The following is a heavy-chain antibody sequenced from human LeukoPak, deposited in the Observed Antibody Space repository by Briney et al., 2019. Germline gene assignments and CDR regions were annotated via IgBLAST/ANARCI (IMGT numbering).Heavy chain of an antibody. CDR1: GGSISSYY. D-gene: IGHD3-3*01. Sequence: PSETLSLTCTVSGGSISSYYWSWIRQPPGKGLEWIGYIYYSGSTNYNPSLKSRVTKSVDTSKNQFSLKLSSVTAADTAVYYCARASYYDFWSGYYPLGAFDIWGQGTMVTVSS. CDR2: IYYSGST. CDR3: ARASYYDFWSGYYPLGAFDI. J-gene: IGHJ3*02. V-gene: IGHV4-59*01.